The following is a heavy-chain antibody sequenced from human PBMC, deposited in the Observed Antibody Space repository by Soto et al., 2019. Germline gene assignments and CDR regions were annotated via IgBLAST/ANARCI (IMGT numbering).Heavy chain of an antibody. V-gene: IGHV3-48*02. Sequence: EVQLGESGGVLVQPGGSLRLSCAASGFTFSSYSMNWFRQAPGKGLEWVSYISSSSRTIYYADSVKGRFTISRDNAKNSLYLQMNSLRDEDTAVYYCARVGCGGDCYSPESDYWGQGTLVTVSS. CDR2: ISSSSRTI. CDR1: GFTFSSYS. CDR3: ARVGCGGDCYSPESDY. J-gene: IGHJ4*02. D-gene: IGHD2-21*02.